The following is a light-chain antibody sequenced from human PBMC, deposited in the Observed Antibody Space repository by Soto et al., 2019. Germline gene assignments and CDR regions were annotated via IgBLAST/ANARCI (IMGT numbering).Light chain of an antibody. Sequence: DIQMTQSPSSLSASVGDRVTITCRARQGINNYLAWYQKKPGKVPKLLIYAASTLQSGVSSRFSVSGSGTAVTLTISSLQPEDVATYYCQDYGIALSFGQRTKVEIK. V-gene: IGKV1-27*01. CDR1: QGINNY. CDR2: AAS. CDR3: QDYGIALS. J-gene: IGKJ1*01.